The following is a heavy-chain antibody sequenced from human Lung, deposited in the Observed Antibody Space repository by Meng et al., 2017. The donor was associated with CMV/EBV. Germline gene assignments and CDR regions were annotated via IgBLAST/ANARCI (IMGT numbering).Heavy chain of an antibody. CDR1: GYTLTNYY. CDR3: ARDLGYSSSWYFQYYFDC. V-gene: IGHV1-46*01. D-gene: IGHD6-13*01. Sequence: SVXVSXXASGYTLTNYYIHWVRQAPGQGLEWMGIINPSDNTTIYAQKFQGRVTMTRDTSTSTVYMELSSLRSDDTALYYCARDLGYSSSWYFQYYFDCWGQGXLVTVSS. CDR2: INPSDNTT. J-gene: IGHJ4*02.